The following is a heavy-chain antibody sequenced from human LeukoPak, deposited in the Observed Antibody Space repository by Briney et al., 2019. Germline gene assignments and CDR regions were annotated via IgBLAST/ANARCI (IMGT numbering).Heavy chain of an antibody. D-gene: IGHD4-17*01. J-gene: IGHJ2*01. CDR3: ARDYLRTTVTAPWYFDL. V-gene: IGHV3-7*01. CDR1: GFTFSSYW. CDR2: IKQDGSEK. Sequence: GGSLRLSCAASGFTFSSYWMSWVRQAPGKGLEWVANIKQDGSEKYYVDSVKGRFTISRDNAKNSLYLQMNSLRAEDTAVYYCARDYLRTTVTAPWYFDLWGRGTLVTVSS.